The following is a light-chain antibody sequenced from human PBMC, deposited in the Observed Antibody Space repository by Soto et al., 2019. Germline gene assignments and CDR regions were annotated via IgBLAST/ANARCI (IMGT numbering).Light chain of an antibody. J-gene: IGKJ1*01. CDR3: QQYGSSPRT. V-gene: IGKV3-20*01. CDR2: GAS. Sequence: EIVLTQSPGTLSLSPGERATLSRRASQSVSSSYLAWYRQKPGQAPRLLIYGASSRATGIPDRFSGSGSGTDFTLTISRLEPEDFAVYYCQQYGSSPRTFGQGTKVDIK. CDR1: QSVSSSY.